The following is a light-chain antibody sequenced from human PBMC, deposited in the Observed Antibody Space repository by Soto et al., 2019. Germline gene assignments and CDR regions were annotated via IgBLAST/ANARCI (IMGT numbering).Light chain of an antibody. V-gene: IGLV2-14*01. CDR1: SSDVGAYNY. CDR3: SSYTRSSTWE. Sequence: QSVLTQPVSVSGSPGQSITISCTGTSSDVGAYNYVSWHQHHPGKAPKLMIYGVTNRPSGVSNRFSGSKSGNTASLTISGLQAEDEADYYCSSYTRSSTWEFGRGTKLTVL. CDR2: GVT. J-gene: IGLJ3*02.